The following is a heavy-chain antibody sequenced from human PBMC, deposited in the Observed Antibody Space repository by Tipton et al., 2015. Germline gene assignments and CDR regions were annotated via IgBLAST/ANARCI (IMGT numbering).Heavy chain of an antibody. CDR3: ARDHQYFYYGMDV. J-gene: IGHJ6*02. CDR2: IKEDGSEK. Sequence: SLRLSCAASGFTFSSYGMHWVRQAPGKGLEWVANIKEDGSEKYYVDSVKGRFTISRDNAKNSLYLEMNSLRAEDTAVYYCARDHQYFYYGMDVWGQGTTVTVSS. V-gene: IGHV3-7*01. CDR1: GFTFSSYG.